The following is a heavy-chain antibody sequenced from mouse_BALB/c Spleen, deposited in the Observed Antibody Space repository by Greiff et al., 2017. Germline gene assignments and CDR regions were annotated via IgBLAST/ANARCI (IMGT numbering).Heavy chain of an antibody. J-gene: IGHJ3*01. D-gene: IGHD2-3*01. V-gene: IGHV1-80*01. Sequence: VQPQQSGAELVRPGSSVKISCKASGYAFSSYWMNWVKQRPGQGLEWIGQIYPGDGATNYNGTFKGKATLTAAKSSSTADMQLSSLTSEDSAVYFCARYDGYSAWFADWGQGTLVTGSA. CDR2: IYPGDGAT. CDR3: ARYDGYSAWFAD. CDR1: GYAFSSYW.